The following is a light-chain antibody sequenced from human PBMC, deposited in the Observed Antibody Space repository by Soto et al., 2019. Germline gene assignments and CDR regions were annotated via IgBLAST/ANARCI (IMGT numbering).Light chain of an antibody. Sequence: QSALTQPASVSRTPGQSITVSCTGTSSDIGSYNYVSWYQQHPGKAPKLIIYEVNNRPSGVSNRFSGSKSGNTASLTVSGLQAEDEADYYCASFTTTSTRVFGTGTKVTVL. CDR3: ASFTTTSTRV. J-gene: IGLJ1*01. CDR1: SSDIGSYNY. V-gene: IGLV2-14*01. CDR2: EVN.